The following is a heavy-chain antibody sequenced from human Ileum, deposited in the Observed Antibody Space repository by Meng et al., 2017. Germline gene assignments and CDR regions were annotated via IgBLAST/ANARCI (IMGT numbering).Heavy chain of an antibody. CDR1: RGSISSCNW. J-gene: IGHJ4*02. V-gene: IGHV4-4*02. D-gene: IGHD4-23*01. CDR2: IYHSGST. Sequence: VRLHAAGRGRLNPSGTLSLRGPAPRGSISSCNWWSWVRQTPGKGLEWIGEIYHSGSTNYNPSLKSRVTISVDKSKNQFSLKLSSVTAADTAVYYCARESHYGGNFVTFDYWGQGTLVTVSS. CDR3: ARESHYGGNFVTFDY.